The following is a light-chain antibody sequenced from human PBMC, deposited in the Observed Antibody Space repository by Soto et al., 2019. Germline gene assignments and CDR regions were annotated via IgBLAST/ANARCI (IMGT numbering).Light chain of an antibody. Sequence: QSVLTQPPSASGTPGQRVTISCSGSTSNIGSNYVYWYQQVPGTAPRLLMYWASQRPSAVPDRFSGSKSGTSASLAISGLRSEDEADYYCAAWDDTLNGLVFGGGTKLTVL. CDR1: TSNIGSNY. CDR2: WAS. CDR3: AAWDDTLNGLV. V-gene: IGLV1-47*01. J-gene: IGLJ2*01.